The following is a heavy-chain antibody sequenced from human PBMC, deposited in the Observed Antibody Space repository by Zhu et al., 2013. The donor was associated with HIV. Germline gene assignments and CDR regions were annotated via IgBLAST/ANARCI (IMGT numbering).Heavy chain of an antibody. Sequence: QVQLVQSGAEVKKPGASVKVSCKASGYTFTGYYMHWVRQAPGQGLEWMGWINPNSGGTNHAQKFQGRVTMTRDTSISTAYMELSRLRSDDTAVYYCASPHAGTTGTIKITPYYYYGMDVWGQGTTVTVSS. J-gene: IGHJ6*02. D-gene: IGHD1-1*01. CDR3: ASPHAGTTGTIKITPYYYYGMDV. CDR1: GYTFTGYY. V-gene: IGHV1-2*02. CDR2: INPNSGGT.